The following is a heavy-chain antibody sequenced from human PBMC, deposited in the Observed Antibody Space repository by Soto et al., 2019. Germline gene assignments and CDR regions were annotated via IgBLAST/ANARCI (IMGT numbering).Heavy chain of an antibody. CDR3: AKDLRNTISDYGIDV. V-gene: IGHV3-30*18. J-gene: IGHJ6*02. D-gene: IGHD2-21*01. Sequence: QVQLVESGGGLVQPGGSLRLTCVASGFTFGSHGLPWVSQAPGKGLEWVAVISYDETNEYYVDSVKGRFTISRDNSKSTLYLQMNRLRPEDTAVYKCAKDLRNTISDYGIDVWGQGTTVTVSS. CDR1: GFTFGSHG. CDR2: ISYDETNE.